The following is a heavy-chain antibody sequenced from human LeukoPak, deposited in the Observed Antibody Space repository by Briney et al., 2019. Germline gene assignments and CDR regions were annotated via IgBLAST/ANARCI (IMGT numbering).Heavy chain of an antibody. CDR3: ARETGGAIGSTDFDY. D-gene: IGHD4-17*01. CDR2: ISYDGSNK. CDR1: GFTFSSYA. Sequence: GGSLRLSCAASGFTFSSYAIHWVRQAPGKGLEWVAVISYDGSNKYYADSVKGRFTISRDNPKNTLYLQMNSLRAEDTAVYYCARETGGAIGSTDFDYWGQGTLVTVSS. V-gene: IGHV3-30-3*01. J-gene: IGHJ4*02.